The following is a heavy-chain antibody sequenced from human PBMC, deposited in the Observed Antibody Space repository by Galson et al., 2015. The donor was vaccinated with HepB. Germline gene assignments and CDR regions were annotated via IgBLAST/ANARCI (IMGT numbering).Heavy chain of an antibody. V-gene: IGHV3-30-3*01. D-gene: IGHD3-22*01. CDR2: ISYDGSNK. Sequence: SLRLSCAASGFTFSSYAMHWVRQAPGKGLEWVAVISYDGSNKYYADSVKGRFTISRDNSKNTLYLQMNSLRAEDTAVYYCARDYDSSGYYYVVYGPFDYWGQGT. CDR1: GFTFSSYA. J-gene: IGHJ4*02. CDR3: ARDYDSSGYYYVVYGPFDY.